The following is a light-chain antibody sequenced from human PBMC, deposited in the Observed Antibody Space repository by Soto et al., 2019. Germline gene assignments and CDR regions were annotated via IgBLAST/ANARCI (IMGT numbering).Light chain of an antibody. CDR2: GAS. J-gene: IGKJ5*01. CDR3: QQSSNWPWT. Sequence: SRSPGEMFAFAGVTATLSCRASQGVSSNLAWYQQKPGQAPRLLIYGASNRATGIPARFSGSGSGTDFTLTISSLQSEDFAVYYCQQSSNWPWTFGQGTRLEIK. CDR1: QGVSSN. V-gene: IGKV3-15*01.